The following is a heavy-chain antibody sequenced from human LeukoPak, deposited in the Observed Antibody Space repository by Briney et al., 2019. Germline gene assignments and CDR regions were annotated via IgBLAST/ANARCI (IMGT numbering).Heavy chain of an antibody. CDR1: GGSFSGYY. CDR3: ARRKYYYDSSGYYPRRSSFDY. D-gene: IGHD3-22*01. CDR2: INHSGST. V-gene: IGHV4-34*01. Sequence: PSETLSLTCAVYGGSFSGYYWSWLRQPPGKGLEWIGEINHSGSTNYNPSLKSRVTISVDTSKNQFSLKLSSVTAADTAVYYCARRKYYYDSSGYYPRRSSFDYWGQGTLVTVSS. J-gene: IGHJ4*02.